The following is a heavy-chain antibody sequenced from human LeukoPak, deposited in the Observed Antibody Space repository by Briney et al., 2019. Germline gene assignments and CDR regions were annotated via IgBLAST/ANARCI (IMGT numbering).Heavy chain of an antibody. CDR3: ARGRDGYNFEY. V-gene: IGHV3-23*01. CDR1: GFTFSSYA. CDR2: ISGSGGST. D-gene: IGHD5-24*01. Sequence: GGSLTLSCAASGFTFSSYAMSRVRQAPGKGLEWVSAISGSGGSTYYADSVKGRFTISRDNSKNTQYLQMNSLRAEDTAVYYCARGRDGYNFEYWGQGTLVTASS. J-gene: IGHJ4*02.